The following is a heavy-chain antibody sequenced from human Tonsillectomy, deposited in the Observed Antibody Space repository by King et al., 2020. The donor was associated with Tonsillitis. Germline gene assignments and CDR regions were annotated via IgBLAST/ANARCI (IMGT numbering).Heavy chain of an antibody. V-gene: IGHV3-43*01. Sequence: VQLVESGGIVVQPGGSLRLSCAASGFTFDDYTMHWVRQAPGKGLEWVSLVTWDVGTTYYGDSVKGRFTISRDNRKNTLYMQMNSLRTEDTAFYYCAKDLSADLSGPLFQHWGPGTLVTVSS. CDR3: AKDLSADLSGPLFQH. J-gene: IGHJ1*01. CDR1: GFTFDDYT. CDR2: VTWDVGTT. D-gene: IGHD2-15*01.